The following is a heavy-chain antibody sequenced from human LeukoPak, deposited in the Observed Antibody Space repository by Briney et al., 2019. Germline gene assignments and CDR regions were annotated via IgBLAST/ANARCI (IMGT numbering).Heavy chain of an antibody. V-gene: IGHV3-33*03. CDR3: TKLGGSGSFCDY. CDR1: GFPFSNYG. CDR2: IWYDGSNK. D-gene: IGHD3-10*01. Sequence: PGRSLRLSCAASGFPFSNYGMHWVRQAPGKGLEWVAFIWYDGSNKYYADSVRGRFTISRDNAKNSLYLQMNSLRAGVTAVYYCTKLGGSGSFCDYWGQGTLVTVSS. J-gene: IGHJ4*02.